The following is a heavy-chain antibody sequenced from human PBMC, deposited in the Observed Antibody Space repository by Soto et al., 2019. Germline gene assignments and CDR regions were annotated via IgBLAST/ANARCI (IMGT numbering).Heavy chain of an antibody. J-gene: IGHJ4*02. CDR2: ISGSGGST. CDR1: GFTFSSYA. V-gene: IGHV3-23*01. D-gene: IGHD3-22*01. CDR3: AKDPEYYYDSSGYYCDY. Sequence: AGGSLRLSCAASGFTFSSYAMSWVRQAPGKGLEWVSAISGSGGSTYYADSVKGRFTISRDNSKNTLYLQMNSLRAEDTAVYYCAKDPEYYYDSSGYYCDYWGQGTLVTAPQ.